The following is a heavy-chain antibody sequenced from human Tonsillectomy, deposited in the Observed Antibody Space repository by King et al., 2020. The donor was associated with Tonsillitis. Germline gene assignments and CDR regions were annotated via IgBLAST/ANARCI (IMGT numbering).Heavy chain of an antibody. V-gene: IGHV1-18*04. CDR2: MSTYNGNT. J-gene: IGHJ4*02. Sequence: QLVQSGAEVKKPGASVKVSCKASGYTFTSYGISWVRQAPGQGLEWMGWMSTYNGNTNYAQKLQGRVTMTTDTSTSTAYMELRSLRSDDTAVYYCARDGADYGDFLGFDYWGQGTLVTVSS. D-gene: IGHD4-17*01. CDR3: ARDGADYGDFLGFDY. CDR1: GYTFTSYG.